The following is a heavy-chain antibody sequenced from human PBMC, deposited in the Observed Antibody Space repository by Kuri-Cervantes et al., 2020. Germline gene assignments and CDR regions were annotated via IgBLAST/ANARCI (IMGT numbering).Heavy chain of an antibody. V-gene: IGHV3-23*01. J-gene: IGHJ4*02. D-gene: IGHD6-13*01. CDR3: AKETHSSRNFDY. CDR2: ISGSGGST. CDR1: GFTFSSYA. Sequence: GGSLRLSCAASGFTFSSYAMSWVRQAPGKGLEWVSAISGSGGSTYYADSVKARFTISRDKSKNTLYLQMNSLRAEDTAVYYCAKETHSSRNFDYWGQGTLVTVSS.